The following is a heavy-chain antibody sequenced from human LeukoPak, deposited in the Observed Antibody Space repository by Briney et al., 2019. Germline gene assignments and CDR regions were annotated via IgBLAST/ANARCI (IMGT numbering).Heavy chain of an antibody. Sequence: PGGSLRLSCAASGFTSSRYAMSWVRQAPGKGLEWVSGVTGSGGSSYYADSVRGRFTISRDNSKNTVFLRMNSLRAEDTAVYYCARDLFPGYSIGYHYGYWGQGALVTVSS. CDR1: GFTSSRYA. D-gene: IGHD5-12*01. CDR2: VTGSGGSS. J-gene: IGHJ4*02. CDR3: ARDLFPGYSIGYHYGY. V-gene: IGHV3-23*01.